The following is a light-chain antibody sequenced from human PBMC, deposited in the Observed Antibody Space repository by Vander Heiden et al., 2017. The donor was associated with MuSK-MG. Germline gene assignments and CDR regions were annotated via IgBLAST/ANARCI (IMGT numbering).Light chain of an antibody. J-gene: IGLJ2*01. V-gene: IGLV6-57*03. CDR1: SGSIASNY. CDR3: KSYDISNQAV. CDR2: EDN. Sequence: NFMLPQPHSVSESPGKTVTISCTRSSGSIASNYGQWYQQRQRSAPTTVISEDNQRPSGVPDRFSGCIDRSSNSASRTISGLQSEDEADYYCKSYDISNQAVFGGGTKLTVL.